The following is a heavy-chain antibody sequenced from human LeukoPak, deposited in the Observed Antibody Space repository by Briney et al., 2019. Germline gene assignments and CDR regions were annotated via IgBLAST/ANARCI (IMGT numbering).Heavy chain of an antibody. CDR2: INPSSGDT. CDR3: ARDPNIVVVPAAMGDY. CDR1: GYTFTGYY. D-gene: IGHD2-2*01. V-gene: IGHV1-2*02. J-gene: IGHJ4*02. Sequence: ASVKVSCKASGYTFTGYYMHWVRQAPGQGLEWMGWINPSSGDTNHAQKFQGRVTMTRDTSISTAYMELSSLRSEDTAVYYCARDPNIVVVPAAMGDYWGQGTLVTVSS.